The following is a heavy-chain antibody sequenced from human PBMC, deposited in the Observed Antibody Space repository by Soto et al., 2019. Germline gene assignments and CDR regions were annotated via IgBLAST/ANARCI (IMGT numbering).Heavy chain of an antibody. CDR2: VGKDGDI. D-gene: IGHD3-10*01. Sequence: PXVCLRLSCAGCGFSFSTFYMHWVRQATGKSLEWVASVGKDGDIYYGGSLKGRFTISRDNGKNSLSLHINSLRAEDTAVYYCGRDRLLRHLVRGITKASYSGVDVWGQGTTVTGSS. CDR3: GRDRLLRHLVRGITKASYSGVDV. V-gene: IGHV3-13*01. J-gene: IGHJ6*02. CDR1: GFSFSTFY.